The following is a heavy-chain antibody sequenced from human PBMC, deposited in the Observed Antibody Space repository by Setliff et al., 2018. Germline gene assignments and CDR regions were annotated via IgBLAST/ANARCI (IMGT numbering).Heavy chain of an antibody. V-gene: IGHV1-8*02. CDR1: GGTFISYD. CDR2: MNPNSGKT. J-gene: IGHJ4*02. CDR3: ARERYFDY. Sequence: ASVKVSCKASGGTFISYDINWVRQAPGQGLEWMGWMNPNSGKTGYAQKFQGRVIMTRNTSISTAYLELNTLRSDDTAVYYCARERYFDYWGQGTLVTVSS.